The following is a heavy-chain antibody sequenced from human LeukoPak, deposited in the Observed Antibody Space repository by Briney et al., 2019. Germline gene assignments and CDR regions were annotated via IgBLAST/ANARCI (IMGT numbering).Heavy chain of an antibody. D-gene: IGHD6-19*01. CDR3: ARGEQWLVYFHY. V-gene: IGHV1-46*04. J-gene: IGHJ4*02. CDR2: INPSGDST. Sequence: ASVKVSCKASGYTFTSSYIHWMRQAPGQGLEWMGIINPSGDSTSYVQRLQGRVTMTSDTSTSTVYMELSSLKSEDTAVYYCARGEQWLVYFHYWGQGTLVTVSS. CDR1: GYTFTSSY.